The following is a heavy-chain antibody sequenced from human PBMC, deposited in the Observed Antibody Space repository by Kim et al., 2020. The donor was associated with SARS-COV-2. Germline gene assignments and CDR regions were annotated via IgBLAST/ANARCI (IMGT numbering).Heavy chain of an antibody. CDR3: ARVEAVAAVDY. V-gene: IGHV4-34*01. CDR1: GGSFSGYY. Sequence: SETLSLTCAVYGGSFSGYYWSWIRQPPGKGLEWIGEINHSGSTNYNPSLKSRVTISVDTSKNQFSLKLSSVTAADTAVYYCARVEAVAAVDYWGQGTLVT. CDR2: INHSGST. D-gene: IGHD6-13*01. J-gene: IGHJ4*02.